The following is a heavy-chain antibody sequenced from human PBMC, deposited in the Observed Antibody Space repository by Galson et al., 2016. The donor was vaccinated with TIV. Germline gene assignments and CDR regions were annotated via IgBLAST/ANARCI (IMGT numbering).Heavy chain of an antibody. CDR3: ARCITIIGLIRPAPYDY. Sequence: LSLTCTVSGGSISSSYWSWIRQPPGKGLELIGYISHSGTTNYKYSLKSRATKSVDTSKHQMYLMLSSVTAADTAFYYCARCITIIGLIRPAPYDYWGQGTLVTVSS. D-gene: IGHD2-2*01. CDR1: GGSISSSY. J-gene: IGHJ4*02. V-gene: IGHV4-4*09. CDR2: ISHSGTT.